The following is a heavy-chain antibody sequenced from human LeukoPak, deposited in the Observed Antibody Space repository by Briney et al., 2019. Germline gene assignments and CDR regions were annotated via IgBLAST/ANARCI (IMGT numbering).Heavy chain of an antibody. Sequence: GASLRLSCAASGFTFSSYAMSWVRQAPGKGLEWVSAISGSGGSTYYADSVKGRFTISRDNSKNTLCLQMNSLRAEDTAVYYCAKPPAAILGWFDPWSQGTLVTVSS. D-gene: IGHD2-2*01. CDR1: GFTFSSYA. CDR2: ISGSGGST. V-gene: IGHV3-23*01. J-gene: IGHJ5*02. CDR3: AKPPAAILGWFDP.